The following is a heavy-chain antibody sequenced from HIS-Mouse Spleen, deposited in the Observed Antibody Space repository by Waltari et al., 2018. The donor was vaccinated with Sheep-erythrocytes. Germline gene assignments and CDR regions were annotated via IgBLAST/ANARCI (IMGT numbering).Heavy chain of an antibody. D-gene: IGHD1-1*01. V-gene: IGHV3-21*01. J-gene: IGHJ3*02. Sequence: EVQLVESGGGLVKPGGSLSRSCAASGVTFSSYSMNWVRQAPGKGLEWVSSISSSSSYIYYADSVKGRFTISRDNAKNSLYLQMNSLRAEDTAVYYCARDTGTDAFDIWGQGTMVTVSS. CDR3: ARDTGTDAFDI. CDR2: ISSSSSYI. CDR1: GVTFSSYS.